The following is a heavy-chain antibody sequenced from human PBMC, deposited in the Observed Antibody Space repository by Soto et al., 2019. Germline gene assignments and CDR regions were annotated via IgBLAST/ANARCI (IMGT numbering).Heavy chain of an antibody. J-gene: IGHJ3*02. CDR1: GGSISSSGYC. D-gene: IGHD3-10*01. V-gene: IGHV4-31*03. Sequence: QVQLQESGPGLVRPSQTLSLTCTVSGGSISSSGYCWSWIRQHPGKGLEWIGYIYYSGSTYYNPALKSRVTISVDTSKNQFSLKLSSVTAADTAVYYCARDPSMEFGELNKDAFDIWGQGTMVTVSS. CDR2: IYYSGST. CDR3: ARDPSMEFGELNKDAFDI.